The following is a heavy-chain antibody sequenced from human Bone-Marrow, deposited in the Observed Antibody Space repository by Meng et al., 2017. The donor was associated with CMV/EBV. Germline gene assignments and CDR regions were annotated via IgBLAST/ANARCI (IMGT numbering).Heavy chain of an antibody. V-gene: IGHV3-21*01. J-gene: IGHJ6*02. D-gene: IGHD5-18*01. CDR1: GFTFSSYS. CDR2: SSSSSSYI. Sequence: GGSLRLSCAASGFTFSSYSMNWVRQAPGKGLEWVSSSSSSSSYIYYADSVKGRFTISRDNAKNSLYLQMNSLRAEDTAVYYCARDVDTAMVTGYGMDVWGQGTMVTGSS. CDR3: ARDVDTAMVTGYGMDV.